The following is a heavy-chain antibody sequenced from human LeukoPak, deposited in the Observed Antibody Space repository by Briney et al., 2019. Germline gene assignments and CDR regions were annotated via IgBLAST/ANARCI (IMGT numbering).Heavy chain of an antibody. V-gene: IGHV1-69*13. CDR3: ASEYCSSTSCPFDY. J-gene: IGHJ4*02. CDR1: GGTFSSYA. CDR2: IIPIFGTA. Sequence: ASVKVSCKASGGTFSSYAISWVRQAPGQGLEWMGGIIPIFGTANYAQKFQGRVTITADESTSTAYMELSSLRSEDTAVYYCASEYCSSTSCPFDYWGQGTLVTVSS. D-gene: IGHD2-2*01.